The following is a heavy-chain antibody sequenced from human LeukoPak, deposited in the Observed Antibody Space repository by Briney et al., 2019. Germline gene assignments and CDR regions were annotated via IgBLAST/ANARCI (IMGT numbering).Heavy chain of an antibody. CDR1: GGSISSYY. CDR3: AKDLKGLLYYYDSSGLS. CDR2: IYYSGST. V-gene: IGHV4-59*04. Sequence: SETLSLTCTVSGGSISSYYWSWIRQPPGKGLEWIGSIYYSGSTYYNPSLKSRVTISVDTSKNQFSLKLSSVTAADTAVYYCAKDLKGLLYYYDSSGLSWGQGTLVTVSS. D-gene: IGHD3-22*01. J-gene: IGHJ4*02.